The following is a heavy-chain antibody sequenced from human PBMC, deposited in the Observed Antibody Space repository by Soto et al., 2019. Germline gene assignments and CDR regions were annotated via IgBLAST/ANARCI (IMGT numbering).Heavy chain of an antibody. Sequence: PGGSLRLSCVASGFIFTDYVMHWVRQAPDKGLEWLAVAWYDGSKAHYVDSVKGRFTVSRDNSKTTIYLQMNSLRVDDTAMYYCAKGGGRSPVDAYDIWGQGAMVTVSS. D-gene: IGHD1-26*01. V-gene: IGHV3-33*06. CDR2: AWYDGSKA. CDR3: AKGGGRSPVDAYDI. J-gene: IGHJ3*02. CDR1: GFIFTDYV.